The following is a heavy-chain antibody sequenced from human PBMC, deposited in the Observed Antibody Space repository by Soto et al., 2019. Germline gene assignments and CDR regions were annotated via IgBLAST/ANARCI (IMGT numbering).Heavy chain of an antibody. CDR3: ARNGQPPYYYYGLDV. Sequence: ASVKVSCKASGYTFTSYYMHWVRQAPGQGLEWMGWINPNSGGTNYAQKFQGWVTMTRDTSISTAYMELSRLRSDDTAVYYCARNGQPPYYYYGLDVWGQGTKVTVSS. V-gene: IGHV1-2*04. J-gene: IGHJ6*02. CDR1: GYTFTSYY. CDR2: INPNSGGT. D-gene: IGHD2-8*01.